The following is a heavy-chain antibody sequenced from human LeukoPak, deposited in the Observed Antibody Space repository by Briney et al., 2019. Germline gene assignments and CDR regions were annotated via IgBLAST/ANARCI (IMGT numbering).Heavy chain of an antibody. D-gene: IGHD1-1*01. Sequence: GGSLRLSCAASGFTFSSYGMHWVRQAPGKGLEWVAVISYDGSNKYYADSVKGRFTISRDNSKNTLYLQMSSLRAEDTAVYYCVNEVGTYYYGMDVWGQGTTVTVSS. CDR3: VNEVGTYYYGMDV. CDR2: ISYDGSNK. J-gene: IGHJ6*02. V-gene: IGHV3-30*18. CDR1: GFTFSSYG.